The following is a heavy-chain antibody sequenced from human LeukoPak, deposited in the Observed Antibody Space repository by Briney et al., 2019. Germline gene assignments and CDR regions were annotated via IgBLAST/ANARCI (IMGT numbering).Heavy chain of an antibody. J-gene: IGHJ4*02. CDR1: GGSFSGYY. D-gene: IGHD5-12*01. CDR3: ARGKWLRSSLDY. Sequence: SETLSLTCAVYGGSFSGYYWSWIRQPPGKGLEWIGEINHSGSTNYNPSLKSRVTISVDTSKNQFSLKLSSVTAADTAVYCCARGKWLRSSLDYWGQGTLVTVSS. CDR2: INHSGST. V-gene: IGHV4-34*01.